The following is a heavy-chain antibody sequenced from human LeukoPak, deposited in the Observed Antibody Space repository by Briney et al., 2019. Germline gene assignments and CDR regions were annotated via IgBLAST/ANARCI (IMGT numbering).Heavy chain of an antibody. D-gene: IGHD5-24*01. J-gene: IGHJ4*02. CDR3: ARDMKMATITGRNPIDY. CDR1: GFTFSSYA. Sequence: PGGSLRLSCAASGFTFSSYAMHWVRQAPGKGLEWVAVISYDGSNKYYADSVKGRFTISRDNPKNTLYLQMNSLRAEDTAVYYCARDMKMATITGRNPIDYWGQRTLVTVSS. CDR2: ISYDGSNK. V-gene: IGHV3-30-3*01.